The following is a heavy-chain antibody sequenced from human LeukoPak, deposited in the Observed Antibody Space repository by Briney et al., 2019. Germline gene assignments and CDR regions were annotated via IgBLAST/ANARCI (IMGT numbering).Heavy chain of an antibody. CDR1: GGSISSYY. CDR3: AATDIAAAGTWLDP. D-gene: IGHD6-13*01. Sequence: SETLSLTCTVSGGSISSYYWSWIRQPPGKGLEWIGYIYYSGSTNYNPSLKSRITISVDTSKNQFSLKLSSVTAADTAVYYCAATDIAAAGTWLDPWGQGTLVTVSS. V-gene: IGHV4-59*01. J-gene: IGHJ5*02. CDR2: IYYSGST.